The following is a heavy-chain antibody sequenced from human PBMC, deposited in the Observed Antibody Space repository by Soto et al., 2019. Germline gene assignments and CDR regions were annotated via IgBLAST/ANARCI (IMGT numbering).Heavy chain of an antibody. J-gene: IGHJ6*02. CDR3: ARDHLWFGEFAGMDV. CDR1: GGSFSGYY. CDR2: INHSGST. D-gene: IGHD3-10*01. Sequence: PSETLSLTCAVYGGSFSGYYWSWIRQPPGKGLEWIGEINHSGSTNYNPSLKSRVTISVDTSKNQFSLKLSSVTAADTAVYYCARDHLWFGEFAGMDVWGQGTTVTVSS. V-gene: IGHV4-34*01.